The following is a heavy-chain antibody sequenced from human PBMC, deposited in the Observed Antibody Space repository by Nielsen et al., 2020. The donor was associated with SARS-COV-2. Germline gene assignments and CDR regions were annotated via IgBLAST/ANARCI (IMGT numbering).Heavy chain of an antibody. CDR3: VRDPTDHDSSGYQHGAPYFDL. Sequence: GESLKISCAASGFTVSSNYMSWVRQAPGKGLEWVSVIYSGGSTYYADSVKGRFTISRDNSKNTLYLQMNSLRAEDTAVYYCVRDPTDHDSSGYQHGAPYFDLWGRGTLVTVSS. CDR2: IYSGGST. V-gene: IGHV3-53*05. CDR1: GFTVSSNY. D-gene: IGHD3-22*01. J-gene: IGHJ2*01.